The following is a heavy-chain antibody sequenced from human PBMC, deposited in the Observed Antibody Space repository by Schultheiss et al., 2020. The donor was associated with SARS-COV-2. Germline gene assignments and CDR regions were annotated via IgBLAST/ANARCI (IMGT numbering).Heavy chain of an antibody. V-gene: IGHV3-23*01. CDR2: ISGSGGST. J-gene: IGHJ4*02. Sequence: GALRLSCAASGFTFSSYAMSWVRQAPGKGLEWVSAISGSGGSTYYADSVKGRFTISRDNSKNTLYLQMNSLRAEDTAVYYCAKPHGDCSGGSCYLGDYWGQGTLVTVSS. CDR3: AKPHGDCSGGSCYLGDY. D-gene: IGHD2-15*01. CDR1: GFTFSSYA.